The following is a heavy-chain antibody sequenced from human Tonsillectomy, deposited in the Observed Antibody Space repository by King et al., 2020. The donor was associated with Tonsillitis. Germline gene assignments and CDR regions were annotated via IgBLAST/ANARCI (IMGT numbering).Heavy chain of an antibody. J-gene: IGHJ2*01. CDR3: SRDLGVHTAMVELNWYFDL. CDR1: GFTFSSYW. CDR2: IKQDRSEK. Sequence: QLVQSGGGLVQPGGSLRLSCAASGFTFSSYWMSWVRQAPGKGLEWVANIKQDRSEKYYVDSVKGRFTISRDNAKNSLYLQMNSLRAEDTAVDYCSRDLGVHTAMVELNWYFDLWGRGTLVTVSS. D-gene: IGHD5-18*01. V-gene: IGHV3-7*03.